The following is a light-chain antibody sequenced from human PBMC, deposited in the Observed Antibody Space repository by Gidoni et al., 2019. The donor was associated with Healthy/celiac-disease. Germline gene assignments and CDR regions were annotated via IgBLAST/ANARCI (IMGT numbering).Light chain of an antibody. J-gene: IGKJ1*01. CDR2: LGS. Sequence: DIVMTQSPLSLPVTPGEQASISCRSSQSLLHSDGYNYLDWYLQKPGQSPHLLIYLGSNRASGVPDRFSGSGSVTDFTLKISRVEAEDVGVYYCMQALQTPPWTFGQGTKVEIK. CDR3: MQALQTPPWT. CDR1: QSLLHSDGYNY. V-gene: IGKV2-28*01.